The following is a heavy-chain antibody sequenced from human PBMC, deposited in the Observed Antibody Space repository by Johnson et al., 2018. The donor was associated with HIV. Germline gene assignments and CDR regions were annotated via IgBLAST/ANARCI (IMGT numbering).Heavy chain of an antibody. J-gene: IGHJ3*02. D-gene: IGHD5-12*01. Sequence: VQLVESGGGLVQPGGSLRLSCAASGFSVSSNYMTWVRQAPGKGLEWVSGINWNGGSTGYAASVKGRFTISRDNVKNSLYLQMNSLRAEDTAVYYCARASNSGYDQAFDIWGQGTMVTVSS. V-gene: IGHV3-20*04. CDR2: INWNGGST. CDR3: ARASNSGYDQAFDI. CDR1: GFSVSSNY.